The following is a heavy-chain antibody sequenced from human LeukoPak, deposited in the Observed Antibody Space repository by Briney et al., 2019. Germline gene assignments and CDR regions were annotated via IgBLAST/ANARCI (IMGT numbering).Heavy chain of an antibody. J-gene: IGHJ4*02. Sequence: PGGSLRLSCTVSGFTFSNYWMHWVRQAPGKGLVWVSHINGDGSRTNYAASVKGRFTISRDNAKNTLYLQMNSLRAEDTAVYYCARQPGYWGQGTLVTVSS. V-gene: IGHV3-74*01. CDR3: ARQPGY. CDR2: INGDGSRT. D-gene: IGHD1-14*01. CDR1: GFTFSNYW.